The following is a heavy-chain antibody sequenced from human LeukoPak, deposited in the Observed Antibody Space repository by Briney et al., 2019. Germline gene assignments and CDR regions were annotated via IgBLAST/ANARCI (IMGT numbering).Heavy chain of an antibody. CDR3: ATGEGGSYYDSRGYYSDI. CDR1: GFTVSSNY. CDR2: IYSGGST. J-gene: IGHJ3*02. Sequence: GGSLRLSCAASGFTVSSNYMSWVRQAPGKGLEWVSVIYSGGSTYYADSVKGRFTISRHNSKNTLYLQMNSLRAEDTAVYYCATGEGGSYYDSRGYYSDIWGQGTMVTVSS. D-gene: IGHD3-22*01. V-gene: IGHV3-53*01.